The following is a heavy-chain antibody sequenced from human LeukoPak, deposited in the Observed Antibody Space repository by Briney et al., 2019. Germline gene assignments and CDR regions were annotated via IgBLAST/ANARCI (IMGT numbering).Heavy chain of an antibody. CDR1: GGSISSFY. CDR2: IYYSGST. CDR3: ARRDDHGGNSA. D-gene: IGHD4-23*01. J-gene: IGHJ4*02. Sequence: SETLSLTCTVSGGSISSFYWSWIRQPPGKGLEWIGYIYYSGSTNYNPSLKSRVTISVDTSKNQFSLKLSSVTAADTAVYYCARRDDHGGNSAWGQGTLVTVSS. V-gene: IGHV4-59*08.